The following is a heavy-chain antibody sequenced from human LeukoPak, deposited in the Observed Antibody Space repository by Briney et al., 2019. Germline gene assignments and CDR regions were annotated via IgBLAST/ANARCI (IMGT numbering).Heavy chain of an antibody. CDR2: IYYSGST. CDR3: AREKVAFDI. J-gene: IGHJ3*02. CDR1: GGSFSGYY. V-gene: IGHV4-34*01. Sequence: SETLSLTCAVYGGSFSGYYWSWVRQPPGKGLEWIGSIYYSGSTYYNPSLKSRVTISVDTSKNQFSLKLSSVTAADTAVYYCAREKVAFDIWGQGTMVTVSS.